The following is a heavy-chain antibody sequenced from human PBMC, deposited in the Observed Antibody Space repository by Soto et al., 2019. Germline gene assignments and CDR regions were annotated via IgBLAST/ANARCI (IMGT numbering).Heavy chain of an antibody. CDR1: GGSISSGGYY. J-gene: IGHJ4*02. CDR3: ARDTPRGYSYGSFDY. D-gene: IGHD5-18*01. V-gene: IGHV4-31*03. Sequence: QVQLQESGPGLVKPSQTLSLTCTVSGGSISSGGYYWSWIRQHPGKGLEWIGYIYYSGSTYYNPSLKSRVTIAVDTSKNQFSLKLRSVTAADTAVYYCARDTPRGYSYGSFDYWGQGTLVTVSS. CDR2: IYYSGST.